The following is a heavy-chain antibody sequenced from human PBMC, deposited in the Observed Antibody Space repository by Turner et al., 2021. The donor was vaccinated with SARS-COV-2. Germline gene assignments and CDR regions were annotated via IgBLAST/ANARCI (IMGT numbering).Heavy chain of an antibody. J-gene: IGHJ5*02. CDR2: IYYSGTT. CDR1: GGPVSSSRYY. D-gene: IGHD3-3*01. Sequence: HLQLQESGPGLVKPSETLSLTCTVSGGPVSSSRYYWGWIRQPPGKGLEWIGSIYYSGTTYYNPSLKSRVTISVDTSKNQFSLKLSSVTAADTAVYYCARLDYDFWSGYYTGWFDPWGQGTLVTVSS. CDR3: ARLDYDFWSGYYTGWFDP. V-gene: IGHV4-39*01.